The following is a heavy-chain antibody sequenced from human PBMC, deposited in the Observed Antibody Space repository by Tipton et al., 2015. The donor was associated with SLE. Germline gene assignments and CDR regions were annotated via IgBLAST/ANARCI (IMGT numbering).Heavy chain of an antibody. D-gene: IGHD6-19*01. CDR2: INHSGST. CDR3: ASSPGVYSSGWADY. J-gene: IGHJ4*02. CDR1: GGSFSGYY. V-gene: IGHV4-34*01. Sequence: TLSLTCAVYGGSFSGYYWSWVRQPPGKGLGWIGEINHSGSTNYNPSLKSRVTISVDTSKNQFSLKLSPVTAADTAVYYCASSPGVYSSGWADYWGQGTLVTVSS.